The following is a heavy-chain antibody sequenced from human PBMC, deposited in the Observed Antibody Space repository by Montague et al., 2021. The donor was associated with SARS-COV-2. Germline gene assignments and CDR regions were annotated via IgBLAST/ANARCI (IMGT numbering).Heavy chain of an antibody. CDR2: VNYTGTT. J-gene: IGHJ3*02. CDR1: GGSITVSRYD. Sequence: SETLSLTCTVSGGSITVSRYDWGWIRQPPGQGLEWIGSVNYTGTTSYTASLKSRLTISVATSETQFSLKMMSVTASDTAFYYCARHRANAGSFDIWGQGTMVTVSS. V-gene: IGHV4-39*01. D-gene: IGHD1-1*01. CDR3: ARHRANAGSFDI.